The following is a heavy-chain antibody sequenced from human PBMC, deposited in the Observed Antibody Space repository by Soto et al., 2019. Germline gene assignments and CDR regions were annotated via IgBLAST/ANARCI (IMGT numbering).Heavy chain of an antibody. V-gene: IGHV3-72*01. CDR1: GLTFGDHY. CDR3: SILEGA. J-gene: IGHJ5*02. CDR2: SRNKAKSYST. Sequence: EVQLVESGGGLVQPGGSLTLSCAVSGLTFGDHYMEWVRQAPGKGLEWVARSRNKAKSYSTDFAASVKGRFTISRDESKNSLKLQMNSLMTEDTAVYYCSILEGAWGQGTLVTVSS. D-gene: IGHD2-21*01.